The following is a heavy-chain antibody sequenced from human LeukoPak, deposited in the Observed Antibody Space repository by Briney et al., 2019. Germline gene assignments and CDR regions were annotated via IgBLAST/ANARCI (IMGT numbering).Heavy chain of an antibody. J-gene: IGHJ4*02. CDR2: IYHTGST. D-gene: IGHD6-13*01. Sequence: PSETLSLTCTVSGGSVSDYYWSWIRQSPGKGLEWIGYIYHTGSTSYSPSLKSRVTISADTSQNQFSLKLSSVTAADTAVYYCARDKNSYSSSWYVGGDYWGQGTLVTVSS. CDR3: ARDKNSYSSSWYVGGDY. CDR1: GGSVSDYY. V-gene: IGHV4-59*02.